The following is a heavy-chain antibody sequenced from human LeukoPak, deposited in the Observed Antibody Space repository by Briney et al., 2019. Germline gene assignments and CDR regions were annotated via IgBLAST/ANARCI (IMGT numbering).Heavy chain of an antibody. D-gene: IGHD6-13*01. Sequence: GGSLRLSCADSGFTCSSYWMHWVRQAPGKGLVWVSRINTDGSITNYAGSVKGRFTISRDNAKNTLYLQMNSLRAEDTAVYYCARSAAGSAFDIWGQGTMVTVSS. CDR3: ARSAAGSAFDI. J-gene: IGHJ3*02. CDR2: INTDGSIT. V-gene: IGHV3-74*01. CDR1: GFTCSSYW.